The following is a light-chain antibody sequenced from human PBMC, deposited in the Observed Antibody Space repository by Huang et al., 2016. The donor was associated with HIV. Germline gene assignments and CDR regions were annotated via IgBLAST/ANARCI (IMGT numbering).Light chain of an antibody. J-gene: IGKJ5*01. V-gene: IGKV3-15*01. CDR2: DAS. Sequence: EIVMTQSPATLSVSLGERVTLSCRACETASSSLAWYQQKSGQAPRLLIYDASTRATGVPARFSGSGSGTEFTLTISSLQSEDFAVYYCQQYNNWPPITFGQGTRLDIK. CDR3: QQYNNWPPIT. CDR1: ETASSS.